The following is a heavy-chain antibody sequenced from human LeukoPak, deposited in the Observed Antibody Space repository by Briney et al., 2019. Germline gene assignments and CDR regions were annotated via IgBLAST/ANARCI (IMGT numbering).Heavy chain of an antibody. CDR3: ARDYRHNWFDP. V-gene: IGHV4-31*03. Sequence: PSETLSLTCTVSGGSISSGGYYWSWIRQHPGKGLEWIGYIYYSGSTYYNPSLKSRVTISVDTSKNQFSLKLSSVTAADTAVYYCARDYRHNWFDPWGQGTLVTVSS. CDR1: GGSISSGGYY. CDR2: IYYSGST. J-gene: IGHJ5*02.